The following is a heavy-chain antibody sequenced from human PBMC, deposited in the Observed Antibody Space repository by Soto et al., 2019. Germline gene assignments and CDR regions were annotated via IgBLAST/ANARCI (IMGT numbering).Heavy chain of an antibody. CDR1: GFTFSSYE. V-gene: IGHV3-48*03. D-gene: IGHD6-6*01. Sequence: GGSLRLSCAASGFTFSSYEMNWVRQAPGKGLERVSYISSSGSTIYYADSVKGRFTISRDNAKNSLYLQMNSLRAEDTAVYYCAGQYSSSLYYYYYGMDVWGQGTTVTVSS. CDR2: ISSSGSTI. CDR3: AGQYSSSLYYYYYGMDV. J-gene: IGHJ6*02.